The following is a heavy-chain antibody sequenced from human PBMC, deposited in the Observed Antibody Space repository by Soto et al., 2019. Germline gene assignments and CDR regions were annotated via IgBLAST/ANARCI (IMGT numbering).Heavy chain of an antibody. D-gene: IGHD2-21*01. CDR2: IFYTGST. CDR3: AHFSDLEWFDP. CDR1: GGSISRYF. Sequence: LSLTFTVSGGSISRYFWSWIRQSPGKGLEWIGYIFYTGSTTYNPSLKSRVTISIDTSKNQFSLKLSSLTAADTAVYYCAHFSDLEWFDPWGQGTLVTVSS. J-gene: IGHJ5*02. V-gene: IGHV4-59*01.